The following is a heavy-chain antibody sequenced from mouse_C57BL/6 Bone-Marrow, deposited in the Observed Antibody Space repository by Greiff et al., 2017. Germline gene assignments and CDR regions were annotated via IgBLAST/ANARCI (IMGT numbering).Heavy chain of an antibody. V-gene: IGHV5-6*01. CDR3: ARRGYDSSSLYYFDS. J-gene: IGHJ2*01. Sequence: VQLKESGGDLVKPGGSLKLSCAASGFTFTSYGMSWVRQTPDKRLEWVATISSGGSYTYYPENVKGRFTISRDNAKNTLYLKMISLKSEDTAMYYCARRGYDSSSLYYFDSWGQGTTLTVSS. D-gene: IGHD1-1*01. CDR2: ISSGGSYT. CDR1: GFTFTSYG.